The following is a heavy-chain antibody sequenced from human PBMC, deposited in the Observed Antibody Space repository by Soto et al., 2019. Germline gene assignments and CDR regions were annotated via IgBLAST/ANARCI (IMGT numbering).Heavy chain of an antibody. CDR3: ARDTRDYYDSSGPFDY. Sequence: GASVKVSCKASGGTFSSYAISWVRQAPGQGLEWMGGIIPIFGTANYAQKFQGRVTITADESTSTAYMELSSLRSEDTAVYYCARDTRDYYDSSGPFDYWGQGTLVTVPS. CDR2: IIPIFGTA. V-gene: IGHV1-69*13. J-gene: IGHJ4*02. CDR1: GGTFSSYA. D-gene: IGHD3-22*01.